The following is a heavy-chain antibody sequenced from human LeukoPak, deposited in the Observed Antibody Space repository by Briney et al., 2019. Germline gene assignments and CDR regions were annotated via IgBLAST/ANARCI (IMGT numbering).Heavy chain of an antibody. J-gene: IGHJ4*02. CDR2: ISAYNGNT. Sequence: ASVKVSCKASGYTFTSYYMHWVRQAPGQRLEWMGWISAYNGNTNYAQKFQGRVTMTTDTSTSTVYMELRSLRSDDTAVYYCARGGTVVDTANPFDYWGQGTLVTVSS. V-gene: IGHV1-18*04. D-gene: IGHD5-18*01. CDR3: ARGGTVVDTANPFDY. CDR1: GYTFTSYY.